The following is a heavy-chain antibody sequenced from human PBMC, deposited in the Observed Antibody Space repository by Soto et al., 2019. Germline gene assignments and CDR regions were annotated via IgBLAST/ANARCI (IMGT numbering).Heavy chain of an antibody. Sequence: PSETLSLTCTVSGGSISSYYWSWIRQPPGKGLEWIGYIYYSGSTNYNPSLKSRVTISVDTSKNQFSLKLSSVTAADTAVYYCARRRGYSYGLGYYYYYMDVWGKGTTVTVSS. D-gene: IGHD5-18*01. V-gene: IGHV4-59*08. CDR3: ARRRGYSYGLGYYYYYMDV. CDR1: GGSISSYY. CDR2: IYYSGST. J-gene: IGHJ6*03.